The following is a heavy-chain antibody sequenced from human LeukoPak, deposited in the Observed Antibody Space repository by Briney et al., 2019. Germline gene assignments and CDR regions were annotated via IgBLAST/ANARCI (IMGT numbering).Heavy chain of an antibody. CDR1: GFTFSDYY. Sequence: PGGSLRLSCAASGFTFSDYYMSWIRQAPGKGLEWVSYISSSSSYTNYADSVKGRFTISRDNAKNSLYLQMNSLRAEDTAVYYCARAVHSSSSEWYYYYSMDVWGKGTTVTVSS. D-gene: IGHD6-13*01. J-gene: IGHJ6*04. V-gene: IGHV3-11*06. CDR2: ISSSSSYT. CDR3: ARAVHSSSSEWYYYYSMDV.